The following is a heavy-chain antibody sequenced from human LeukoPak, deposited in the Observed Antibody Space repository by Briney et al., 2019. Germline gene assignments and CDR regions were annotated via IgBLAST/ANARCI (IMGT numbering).Heavy chain of an antibody. CDR1: GFTFGDYP. CDR3: ARSGITMVGGASIGLLTFDI. D-gene: IGHD3-10*01. V-gene: IGHV3-74*03. CDR2: MNSDGSTI. J-gene: IGHJ3*02. Sequence: GGSLRLSCTISGFTFGDYPMGWVRQAPGEGLVWVSRMNSDGSTITYADSVKGRITISRDNAKNTLYLQMNSLRVEDTAVYYCARSGITMVGGASIGLLTFDIWGPGTMVTVSS.